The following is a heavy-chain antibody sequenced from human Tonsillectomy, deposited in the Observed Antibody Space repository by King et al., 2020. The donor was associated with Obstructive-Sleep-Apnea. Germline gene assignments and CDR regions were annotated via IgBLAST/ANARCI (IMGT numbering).Heavy chain of an antibody. V-gene: IGHV4-31*03. CDR3: ARDKSTMVRGKYYYYGMDV. CDR1: GCSISSGGYY. J-gene: IGHJ6*02. CDR2: IYYSGST. D-gene: IGHD3-10*01. Sequence: QLQESGPGLVKPSQTLSLTCTVSGCSISSGGYYCSWIRQHPGKGLEWIGYIYYSGSTYYNPSLKSRVTISVDPSKNQFSLKLSSVTAADTAVYYCARDKSTMVRGKYYYYGMDVWGQGTTVTVSS.